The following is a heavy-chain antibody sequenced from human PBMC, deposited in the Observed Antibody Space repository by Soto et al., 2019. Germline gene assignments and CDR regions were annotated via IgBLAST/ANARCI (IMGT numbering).Heavy chain of an antibody. Sequence: SETLSLTCICYGSSISNELFWGWVRQPPGKALEFIGNIYYSGSTYYNPSLKSRASLSVDTSNNQSSLKLSSVTVADTAVYYCVRVLSEDWFDPCGQGTLVTVSP. CDR3: VRVLSEDWFDP. J-gene: IGHJ5*02. V-gene: IGHV4-38-2*02. CDR2: IYYSGST. CDR1: GSSISNELF.